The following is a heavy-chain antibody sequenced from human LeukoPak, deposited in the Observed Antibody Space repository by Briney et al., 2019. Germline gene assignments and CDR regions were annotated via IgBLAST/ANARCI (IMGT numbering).Heavy chain of an antibody. J-gene: IGHJ4*02. Sequence: GGSLRPSCAASELTVSSNCMTWVRQAPGKGLEWVSFIYSDSSTYYADSVRGRFTISRDNAKNSLYLQMNSLRAEDTAVYYCARMILMQGFDYWGQGTLVTVSS. CDR3: ARMILMQGFDY. CDR1: ELTVSSNC. D-gene: IGHD2-8*01. CDR2: IYSDSST. V-gene: IGHV3-66*01.